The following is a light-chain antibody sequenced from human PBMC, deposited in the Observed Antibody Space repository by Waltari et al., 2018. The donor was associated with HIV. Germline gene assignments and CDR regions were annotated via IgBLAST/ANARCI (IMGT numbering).Light chain of an antibody. CDR2: STT. CDR1: QTIGDY. J-gene: IGKJ3*01. V-gene: IGKV1-39*01. Sequence: DTQLTQSPSPLSAFVGDRVTITCRASQTIGDYVNWYQQKPGEPPKLLIYSTTSLQPGVPSRFSGSGSGTDFALTISSLQSEDFATYYCEQIYTFPLFTFGPGTKVDIK. CDR3: EQIYTFPLFT.